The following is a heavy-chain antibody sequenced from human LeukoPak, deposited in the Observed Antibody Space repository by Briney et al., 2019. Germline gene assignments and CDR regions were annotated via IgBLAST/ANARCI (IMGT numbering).Heavy chain of an antibody. V-gene: IGHV4-59*01. CDR2: IHYSGDI. CDR1: GASISTSY. D-gene: IGHD2-15*01. Sequence: PSETLSLTCTVSGASISTSYWYWIRQPPGKGLEWIGYIHYSGDINYNPSLKSRVTISAYPSKNQLSLKLSSVTAADTAVYYCARVGCSGGSCYPDYWGQGTLVTVSS. CDR3: ARVGCSGGSCYPDY. J-gene: IGHJ4*02.